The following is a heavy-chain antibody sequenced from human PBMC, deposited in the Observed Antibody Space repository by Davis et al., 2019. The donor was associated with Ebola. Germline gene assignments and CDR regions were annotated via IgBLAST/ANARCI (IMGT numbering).Heavy chain of an antibody. CDR3: ASVYYDILIRPYGLDV. CDR1: GFTFSTYS. D-gene: IGHD3-9*01. J-gene: IGHJ6*04. V-gene: IGHV3-48*02. CDR2: ISTSSSK. Sequence: PGGSLRLSCVASGFTFSTYSMNWVRQAPGKGLEWVSYISTSSSKLYSDSVKGRFTISRDNAKNSLYLQMNSLRDEDTAVYYCASVYYDILIRPYGLDVWGKGTTVTVSS.